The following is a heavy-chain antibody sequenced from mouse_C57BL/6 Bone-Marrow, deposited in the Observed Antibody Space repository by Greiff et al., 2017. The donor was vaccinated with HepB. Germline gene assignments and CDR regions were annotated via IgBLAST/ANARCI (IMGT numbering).Heavy chain of an antibody. V-gene: IGHV1-62-2*01. J-gene: IGHJ3*01. CDR3: ASHEKESNDSSGFFAY. CDR2: FYPGSGSI. D-gene: IGHD3-2*02. CDR1: GYTFTEYT. Sequence: VKLVESGAELVRPGTSVKVSCKASGYTFTEYTIHWVKQRSGQGLEWIGWFYPGSGSIKYNEKFKDKDTLTADKSSSTVYMERSRLTSEDSAVYFCASHEKESNDSSGFFAYWGQGTLVTVSA.